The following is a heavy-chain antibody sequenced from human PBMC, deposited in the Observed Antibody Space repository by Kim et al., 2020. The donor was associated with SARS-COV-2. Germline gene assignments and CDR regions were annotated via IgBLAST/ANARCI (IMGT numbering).Heavy chain of an antibody. CDR1: GGSISSGSYY. D-gene: IGHD2-15*01. CDR2: IYTSGST. J-gene: IGHJ6*02. V-gene: IGHV4-61*02. CDR3: ARAVVVAATRGYYYGMDV. Sequence: SETLSLTCTVSGGSISSGSYYWSWIRQPAGKGPEWIGRIYTSGSTNYNPSLKSRDTISVDTSKNQFSLKLSSVTAADTAVYYCARAVVVAATRGYYYGMDVWGQGTTVTVSS.